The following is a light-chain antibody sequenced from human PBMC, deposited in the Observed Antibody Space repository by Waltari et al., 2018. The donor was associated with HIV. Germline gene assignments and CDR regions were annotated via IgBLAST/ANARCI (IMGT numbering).Light chain of an antibody. Sequence: DVVMTQSPLSLPVTPGEPASISCRSSQSLLHSSGYNYLDWYLQKPGQSPQLLIYLGSNRASGVPDRFSGGGSGTDFTLKISRVEAEDVGIYYCMQALHTPWTFGQGTKVEIK. CDR3: MQALHTPWT. CDR1: QSLLHSSGYNY. CDR2: LGS. J-gene: IGKJ1*01. V-gene: IGKV2-28*01.